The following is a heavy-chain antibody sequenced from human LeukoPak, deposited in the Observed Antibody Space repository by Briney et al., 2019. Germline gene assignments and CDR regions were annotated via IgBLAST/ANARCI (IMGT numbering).Heavy chain of an antibody. J-gene: IGHJ2*01. CDR3: AKDSSASSPWYFDL. CDR2: ISTSGIT. D-gene: IGHD6-19*01. V-gene: IGHV4-4*07. Sequence: PSETLSPTCTVSGGSISSYYWSWIRQPDEKGLEWNGRISTSGITNFNPSLTSRVTLSVDKSKNQLSLKLSSVTAADTAVYYCAKDSSASSPWYFDLWGRGALVTVSS. CDR1: GGSISSYY.